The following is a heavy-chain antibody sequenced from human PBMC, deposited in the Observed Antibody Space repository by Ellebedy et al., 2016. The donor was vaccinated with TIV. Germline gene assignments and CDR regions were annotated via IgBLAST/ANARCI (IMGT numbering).Heavy chain of an antibody. V-gene: IGHV3-7*01. J-gene: IGHJ3*02. D-gene: IGHD4-17*01. Sequence: GESLKISCAASRFAFSSYWMSWVRQAPGKGLDWVANIKQDGSEKYYADSVTGRFTISRDNAKNSLYLQMNNLRAEDTAVYYCATDGNYGDYLSPTHAFVIWGQGTMVTVSS. CDR1: RFAFSSYW. CDR3: ATDGNYGDYLSPTHAFVI. CDR2: IKQDGSEK.